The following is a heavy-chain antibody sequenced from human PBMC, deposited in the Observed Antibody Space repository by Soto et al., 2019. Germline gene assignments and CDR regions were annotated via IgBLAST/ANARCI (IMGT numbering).Heavy chain of an antibody. J-gene: IGHJ3*02. CDR1: GYTFTSYY. Sequence: ASVKVSCKASGYTFTSYYMHWVRQAPGEGLEWMGIINPSGGSTSYAQKFQGRVTMTRDTSTSTVYMELSSLRSEDTAVYYCGRVSPGGHYYDSSGYPAGSFDIWGQGTMVTVSS. V-gene: IGHV1-46*03. CDR2: INPSGGST. D-gene: IGHD3-22*01. CDR3: GRVSPGGHYYDSSGYPAGSFDI.